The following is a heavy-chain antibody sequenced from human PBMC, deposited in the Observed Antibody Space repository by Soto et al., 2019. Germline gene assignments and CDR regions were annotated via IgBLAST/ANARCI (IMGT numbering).Heavy chain of an antibody. D-gene: IGHD3-3*01. CDR3: ATAPYYDFWSGYYRGPLYFQH. V-gene: IGHV4-34*01. Sequence: PSETLSLTCTVSGGSISSYYWSWIRQPPGKGLEWIGEINHSGSTNYNPSLKSRVTISVDTSKNQFSLKLSSVTAADTAVYYCATAPYYDFWSGYYRGPLYFQHWGQGTLVTVSS. CDR1: GGSISSYY. CDR2: INHSGST. J-gene: IGHJ1*01.